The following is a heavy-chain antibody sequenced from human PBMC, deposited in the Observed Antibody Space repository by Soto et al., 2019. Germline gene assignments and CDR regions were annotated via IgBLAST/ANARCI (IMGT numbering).Heavy chain of an antibody. J-gene: IGHJ6*02. CDR3: AKDRFGEYFYYGMDV. D-gene: IGHD3-10*01. CDR1: GFTFSSYA. Sequence: EVQLLESGGGLVQPGGSLRLSCAASGFTFSSYAMNWVRQAPGKGLEWVSGISGSGGSTYYADSVKGRFTISRDNSKNTLYRQMNSLRAEDTAVYYCAKDRFGEYFYYGMDVWGQGTTVTVSS. CDR2: ISGSGGST. V-gene: IGHV3-23*01.